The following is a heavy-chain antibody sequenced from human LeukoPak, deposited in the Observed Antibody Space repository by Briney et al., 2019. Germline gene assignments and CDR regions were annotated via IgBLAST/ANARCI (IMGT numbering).Heavy chain of an antibody. J-gene: IGHJ4*02. CDR2: IYYSGST. V-gene: IGHV4-39*01. Sequence: GSLRLSCAASGCSFSSYAMSWVRQPPGKGLEWIGSIYYSGSTYYNPSLKSRVTISVDTAKNQFSLKLSSVTAADTAVYYCARHLEMATIGYWGQGTLVTVSS. D-gene: IGHD5-24*01. CDR3: ARHLEMATIGY. CDR1: GCSFSSYA.